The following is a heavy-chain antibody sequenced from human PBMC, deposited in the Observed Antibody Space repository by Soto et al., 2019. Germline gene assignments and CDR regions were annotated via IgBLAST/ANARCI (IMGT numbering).Heavy chain of an antibody. J-gene: IGHJ3*02. V-gene: IGHV3-13*01. CDR2: IGTAGDT. CDR1: GFTFSSYD. Sequence: GSLRLSCAASGFTFSSYDMHWVRQATGKGLEWVSAIGTAGDTYYPGSVKGRFTISRENAKNSLYLQMNSLRAEDTAVYYCARASPDHDAFDIWGQGTMVTVSS. CDR3: ARASPDHDAFDI. D-gene: IGHD6-6*01.